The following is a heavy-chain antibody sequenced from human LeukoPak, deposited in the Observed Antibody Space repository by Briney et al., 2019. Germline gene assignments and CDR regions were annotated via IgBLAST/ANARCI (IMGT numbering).Heavy chain of an antibody. CDR3: ARELAVAGTVGLGSGGDY. CDR1: GYTFTSYY. J-gene: IGHJ4*02. CDR2: INPSGGST. V-gene: IGHV1-46*01. Sequence: ASVKVSCKASGYTFTSYYMHWVRQAPGQGLEWMGIINPSGGSTSYAQKFQGRVTMTRDTSTGTVYMELSSLRSEDTAVYYCARELAVAGTVGLGSGGDYWGQGTLVTVSS. D-gene: IGHD6-19*01.